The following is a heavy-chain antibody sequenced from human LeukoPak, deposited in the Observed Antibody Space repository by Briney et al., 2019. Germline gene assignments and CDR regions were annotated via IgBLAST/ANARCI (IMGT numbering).Heavy chain of an antibody. D-gene: IGHD5-18*01. Sequence: ASVKVSCKASGYTFTSYDINWARQATGQGLEWMGWMNPNSGNTGYAQKFQGRVTMTRNTSISTAYMELSSLRSGDTAVYYCARGANMDTAMVYWGQGTLVTVSS. J-gene: IGHJ4*02. CDR1: GYTFTSYD. CDR2: MNPNSGNT. V-gene: IGHV1-8*01. CDR3: ARGANMDTAMVY.